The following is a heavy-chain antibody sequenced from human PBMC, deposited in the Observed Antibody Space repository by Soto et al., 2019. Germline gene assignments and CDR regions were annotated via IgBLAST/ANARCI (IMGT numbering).Heavy chain of an antibody. CDR3: AREGVTPSYYYYYGMDV. V-gene: IGHV4-59*01. J-gene: IGHJ6*02. D-gene: IGHD5-18*01. Sequence: QVQLQESGPGLVKPSETLSLTCTVSGGSISSYYWSWIRQPPGKGLEWIGYISYSGSTNYNSSLKSRVPISVDTSKTQFSLKLSSVTAADTAVYYCAREGVTPSYYYYYGMDVWGQGTTVTVSS. CDR2: ISYSGST. CDR1: GGSISSYY.